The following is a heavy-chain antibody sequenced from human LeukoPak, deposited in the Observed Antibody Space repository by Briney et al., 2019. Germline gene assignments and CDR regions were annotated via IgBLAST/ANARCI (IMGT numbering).Heavy chain of an antibody. J-gene: IGHJ4*02. CDR3: ARLLWFGGSLDY. V-gene: IGHV1-46*01. CDR2: INPSDGST. Sequence: ASVKVSCKASGYTFTGYYMHWVRQAPGRGLEWMGIINPSDGSTNYAQKFQGRVTLTRDTSTSTVYMELSSLRSEDTAVYYCARLLWFGGSLDYWGQGTLVTVSS. D-gene: IGHD3-10*01. CDR1: GYTFTGYY.